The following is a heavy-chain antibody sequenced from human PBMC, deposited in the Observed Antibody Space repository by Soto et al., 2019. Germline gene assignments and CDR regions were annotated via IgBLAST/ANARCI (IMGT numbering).Heavy chain of an antibody. Sequence: LRISCAASGFTFRSFTMNWVRQAPGKGLEWVSTISSNSAYIYYTDALRGRFTISRDNAKNSLHLQMNSLRAEDTAVYYCTRDASRKRRPRGSSLLWG. J-gene: IGHJ2*01. CDR3: TRDASRKRRPRGSSLL. CDR2: ISSNSAYI. D-gene: IGHD3-10*01. CDR1: GFTFRSFT. V-gene: IGHV3-21*01.